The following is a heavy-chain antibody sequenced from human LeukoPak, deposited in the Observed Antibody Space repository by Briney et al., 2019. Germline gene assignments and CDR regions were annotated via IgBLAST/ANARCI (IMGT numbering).Heavy chain of an antibody. J-gene: IGHJ4*02. D-gene: IGHD3-10*01. CDR1: GFTFNNYA. CDR2: ISGNGGRT. Sequence: GGSLRLSCAASGFTFNNYAMSWVRQAPGKGLEWVAAISGNGGRTYYRDSVKGRFTISRDNPKNTLYLLMNSLSAEDTALYYCAKEQTSSGYFDYWGQGALVTVSS. V-gene: IGHV3-23*01. CDR3: AKEQTSSGYFDY.